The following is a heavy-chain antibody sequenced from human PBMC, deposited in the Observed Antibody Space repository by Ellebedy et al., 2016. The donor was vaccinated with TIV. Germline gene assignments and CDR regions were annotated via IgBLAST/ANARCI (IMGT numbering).Heavy chain of an antibody. D-gene: IGHD1-26*01. CDR1: GFTLSSYS. J-gene: IGHJ4*02. CDR2: ISSSSSTI. CDR3: APRAIRAPN. Sequence: GESLKISXAASGFTLSSYSMNWVRQAPGKGLEWVSYISSSSSTIYYADSVKGRFTISRDNAKNTLYLQMNSLRADDTAVYYCAPRAIRAPNWGQGTLVTVSS. V-gene: IGHV3-48*01.